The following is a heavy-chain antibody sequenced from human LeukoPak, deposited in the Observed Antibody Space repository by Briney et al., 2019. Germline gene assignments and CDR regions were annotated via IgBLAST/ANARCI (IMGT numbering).Heavy chain of an antibody. CDR2: IYYSGST. D-gene: IGHD6-19*01. CDR1: GGSISGYY. J-gene: IGHJ3*01. V-gene: IGHV4-59*08. Sequence: PSETLSLTCTVSGGSISGYYWSWIRQPPGKGLEWLGYIYYSGSTSYNPSLKSRVTISLDTSKNQFSLKLRSVTAADTAVYYCARPHSSGWYGAFDVWGQGTTVTVSS. CDR3: ARPHSSGWYGAFDV.